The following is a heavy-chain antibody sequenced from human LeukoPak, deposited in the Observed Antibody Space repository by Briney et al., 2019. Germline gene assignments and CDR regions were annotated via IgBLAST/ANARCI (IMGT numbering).Heavy chain of an antibody. D-gene: IGHD5-24*01. CDR1: GGSISSGGYS. J-gene: IGHJ4*02. V-gene: IGHV4-30-2*01. Sequence: SQTLSLTCAVSGGSISSGGYSWSWIRQPPGKGLEWIGEINHSGSTNYNPSLKSRVTISVDTSKNQFSLKLSSVTAADTAVYYCAKDLVGLAEMATTVDYWGQGTLVTVSS. CDR3: AKDLVGLAEMATTVDY. CDR2: INHSGST.